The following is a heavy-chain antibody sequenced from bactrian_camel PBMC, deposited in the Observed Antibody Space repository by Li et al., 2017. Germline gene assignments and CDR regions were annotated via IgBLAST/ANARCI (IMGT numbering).Heavy chain of an antibody. CDR2: IDTGDGST. Sequence: VQLVESGGGSVQAGGSLRLSCAFSGYTYSGHCMGWFRQAPGQEREGVAAIDTGDGSTYYLNSVEGRFTISHDNAKNTVYLQMDDLKPEDTAMYYCTTARRAGTPLCGLQLSGFYHYWGQGTQVTVS. J-gene: IGHJ4*01. V-gene: IGHV3S40*01. CDR1: GYTYSGHC. CDR3: TTARRAGTPLCGLQLSGFYHY. D-gene: IGHD4*01.